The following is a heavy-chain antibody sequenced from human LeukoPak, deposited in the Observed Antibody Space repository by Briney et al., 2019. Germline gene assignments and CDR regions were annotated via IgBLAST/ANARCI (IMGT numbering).Heavy chain of an antibody. Sequence: PGGSLRLSCAASGFTFSDYYMSWLRQAPGKGLEWVSYISSSGSTIYYADSVKGRFTISRDNAKNSLYLQMNSLRAEDTAVYYCARLFFPRPTKTSCYFDYWGRGTLVTVSS. D-gene: IGHD3-3*01. CDR1: GFTFSDYY. CDR2: ISSSGSTI. J-gene: IGHJ4*02. CDR3: ARLFFPRPTKTSCYFDY. V-gene: IGHV3-11*04.